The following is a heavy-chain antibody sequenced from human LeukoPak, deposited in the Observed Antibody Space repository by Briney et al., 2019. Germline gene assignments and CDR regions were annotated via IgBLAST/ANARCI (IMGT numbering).Heavy chain of an antibody. Sequence: PGGSLRLSCAASGFTFSSYGMHWVRQAPGKGLEWVAVISYDGSNKYYADSVKGRFTISRDNSKNTLYLQMNSLRAEDTAVYYCAKTGLGGSGYDRIFFDYWGQGTLVTVSS. D-gene: IGHD5-12*01. J-gene: IGHJ4*02. CDR2: ISYDGSNK. CDR3: AKTGLGGSGYDRIFFDY. V-gene: IGHV3-30*18. CDR1: GFTFSSYG.